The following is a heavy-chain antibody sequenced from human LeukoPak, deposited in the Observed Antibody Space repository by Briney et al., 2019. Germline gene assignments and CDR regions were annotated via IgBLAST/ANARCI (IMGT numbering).Heavy chain of an antibody. D-gene: IGHD5-12*01. J-gene: IGHJ4*02. CDR1: GYSFTSYW. CDR2: IYPGDSDT. Sequence: GESLQISCKGSGYSFTSYWIGWVRQVPGKGLEWMGIIYPGDSDTRYSPSFQGQVTISADKSISTVYLQWSSLKASDTAMYYCARQIVATIKVFDYWGQGTLITVSS. CDR3: ARQIVATIKVFDY. V-gene: IGHV5-51*01.